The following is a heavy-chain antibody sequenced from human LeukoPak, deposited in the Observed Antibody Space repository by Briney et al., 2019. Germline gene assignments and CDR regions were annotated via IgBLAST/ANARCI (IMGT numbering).Heavy chain of an antibody. CDR1: GGSISSSSYY. Sequence: SETLSLTCTVSGGSISSSSYYWGWIRQPPGKGLKGIGGSYFIGGTYYNPSLKSRVTISVDTSKNQFSLKLSSVTAADTAVYYCARQDYYDSSGYSLPSDAFDIWGQGTMVTVSS. V-gene: IGHV4-39*01. D-gene: IGHD3-22*01. CDR2: SYFIGGT. CDR3: ARQDYYDSSGYSLPSDAFDI. J-gene: IGHJ3*02.